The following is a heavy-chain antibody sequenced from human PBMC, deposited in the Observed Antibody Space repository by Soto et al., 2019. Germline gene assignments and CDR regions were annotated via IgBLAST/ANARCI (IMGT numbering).Heavy chain of an antibody. D-gene: IGHD6-6*01. CDR3: ATNEGSSSRSYWYFDL. CDR2: IKQDGSEK. CDR1: GFTFSSYW. V-gene: IGHV3-7*05. J-gene: IGHJ2*01. Sequence: EVQLVESGGGLVQPGGSLRLSCAASGFTFSSYWMTWVRQAPGKGLEWVANIKQDGSEKYYEDSVKGRFTISRDNAKNSLYLQMNSLRAEDTAVYYCATNEGSSSRSYWYFDLRGRGTLVTVSS.